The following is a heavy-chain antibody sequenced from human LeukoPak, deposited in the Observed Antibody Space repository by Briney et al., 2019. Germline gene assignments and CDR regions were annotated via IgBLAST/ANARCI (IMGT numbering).Heavy chain of an antibody. CDR1: GFTFSSYG. CDR3: AKDQGAAAGHFDY. J-gene: IGHJ4*02. CDR2: ISYDGSNK. Sequence: TGGSLRLSCAASGFTFSSYGMHWVRQAPGKGLEWVAVISYDGSNKYYADSVKGRFTISRDNSKNTLYLQMDSLRAEDTAVYYCAKDQGAAAGHFDYWGQGTLVTVSS. D-gene: IGHD6-13*01. V-gene: IGHV3-30*18.